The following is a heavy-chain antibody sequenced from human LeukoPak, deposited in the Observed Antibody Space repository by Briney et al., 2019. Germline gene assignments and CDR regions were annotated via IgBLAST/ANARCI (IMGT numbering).Heavy chain of an antibody. V-gene: IGHV3-30-3*01. Sequence: GGSLRLPCAASGFTFSSYAMHWVRQAPGKGLEWVAVISYDGSNKYYADSVKGRFTISRDNSKNTLYLQMNSLRAEDTAVYYCARGDDFWSGYSQSIDYWGQGTLVTVSS. CDR2: ISYDGSNK. CDR1: GFTFSSYA. CDR3: ARGDDFWSGYSQSIDY. D-gene: IGHD3-3*01. J-gene: IGHJ4*02.